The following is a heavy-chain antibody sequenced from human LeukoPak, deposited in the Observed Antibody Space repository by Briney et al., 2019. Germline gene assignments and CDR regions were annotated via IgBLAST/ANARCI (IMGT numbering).Heavy chain of an antibody. CDR3: VNRDYYDSSARGQH. V-gene: IGHV4-4*07. D-gene: IGHD3-22*01. Sequence: SETLSLTCTVSGGSISSYYWSWIRQPAGKGLEWIGRIYTSGSTNYNPSLKSRVTMSVDTSKNQFSLKLSSVTAADTAVYYCVNRDYYDSSARGQHWGQGTLVTVSS. CDR1: GGSISSYY. J-gene: IGHJ1*01. CDR2: IYTSGST.